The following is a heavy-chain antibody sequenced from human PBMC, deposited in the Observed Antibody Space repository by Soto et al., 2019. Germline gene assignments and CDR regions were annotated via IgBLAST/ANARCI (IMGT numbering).Heavy chain of an antibody. D-gene: IGHD3-10*01. CDR2: INHSGST. V-gene: IGHV4-34*01. CDR3: ARAARITMVRGPRGTFDY. CDR1: GGSFSGYY. J-gene: IGHJ4*02. Sequence: QVQLQQWGAGLLKPSETPSLTCAVYGGSFSGYYWSWIRQPPGKGLEWIGEINHSGSTNYNPSLKSRVTISVDTSKNQFSLKLSSVTAADTAVYYCARAARITMVRGPRGTFDYWGQGTLVTVSS.